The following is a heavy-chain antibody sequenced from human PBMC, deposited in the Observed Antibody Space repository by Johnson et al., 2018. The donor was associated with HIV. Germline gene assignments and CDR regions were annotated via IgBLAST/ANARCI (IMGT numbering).Heavy chain of an antibody. CDR3: ARETYNWAGGDAFDI. Sequence: EVQLVESGGGVVQPGGSLRLSCAASGFTFDDYAMHWVRQAPGKGLEWVSGISWTSGSIGYADSVQGGVTISRAHAKTSLYMKMNSLRAEDTAVDYCARETYNWAGGDAFDIWGQGTMVTVSS. CDR2: ISWTSGSI. V-gene: IGHV3-9*01. CDR1: GFTFDDYA. D-gene: IGHD1-20*01. J-gene: IGHJ3*02.